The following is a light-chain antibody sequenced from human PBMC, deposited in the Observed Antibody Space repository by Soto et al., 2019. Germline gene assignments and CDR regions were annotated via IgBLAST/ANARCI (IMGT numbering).Light chain of an antibody. CDR3: SSYTTSGTRV. J-gene: IGLJ1*01. CDR2: EVS. V-gene: IGLV2-14*01. CDR1: SSDVGGYNH. Sequence: QSALTQPASVSGSPGQSITISCTGTSSDVGGYNHVSWYQQHPGKAPKLIIYEVSDRPSGVSNRFSGSKSGNTASLTISGLQAEDEAIYSCSSYTTSGTRVFGTGTKLTVL.